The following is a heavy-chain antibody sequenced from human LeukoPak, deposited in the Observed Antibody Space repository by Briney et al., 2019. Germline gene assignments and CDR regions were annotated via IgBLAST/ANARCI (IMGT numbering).Heavy chain of an antibody. CDR2: ISYDGSNK. CDR1: RFTLRSYG. Sequence: PGRSLRLFCGASRFTLRSYGMHGASQARGKGLEWVALISYDGSNKNYADAAEGRFTIYRDNSKNTLYLQMYSLRAEDMAVYYCTKVSQKYDSSGYDSLFDYCGQGTLVTVSA. D-gene: IGHD3-22*01. CDR3: TKVSQKYDSSGYDSLFDY. V-gene: IGHV3-30*19. J-gene: IGHJ4*02.